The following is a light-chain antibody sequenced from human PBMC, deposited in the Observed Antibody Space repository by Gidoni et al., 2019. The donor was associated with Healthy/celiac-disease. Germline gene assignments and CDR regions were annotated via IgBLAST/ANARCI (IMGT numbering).Light chain of an antibody. CDR2: AIS. CDR1: CSDVGSHNV. V-gene: IGLV2-23*02. J-gene: IGLJ3*02. Sequence: QSALTQPAYGSGSPGQSITISCTGTCSDVGSHNVAAWYQHNPGKAPKLMIYAISKRPSGVSNRFSGSKSGNTASLTISGLQAEDEADYYCCSYAGSSTSWVLGGGTKLTVL. CDR3: CSYAGSSTSWV.